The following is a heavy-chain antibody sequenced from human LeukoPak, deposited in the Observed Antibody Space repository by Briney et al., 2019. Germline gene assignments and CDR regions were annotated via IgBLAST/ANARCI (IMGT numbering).Heavy chain of an antibody. J-gene: IGHJ3*02. CDR3: ARGPPRDYVREEPFDI. CDR1: GFTFSDYY. CDR2: ISSSGSTI. Sequence: GGSLRLSCAASGFTFSDYYMSWIRQAPGKGLEWVSYISSSGSTIYYADSVKGRFTISRDNAKNSLYLQMNSLRAEDTAVYYCARGPPRDYVREEPFDIWGQGTMVTVSS. V-gene: IGHV3-11*01. D-gene: IGHD4-17*01.